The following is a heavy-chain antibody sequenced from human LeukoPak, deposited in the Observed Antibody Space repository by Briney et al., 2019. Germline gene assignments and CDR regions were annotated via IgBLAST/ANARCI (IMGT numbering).Heavy chain of an antibody. V-gene: IGHV4-59*08. J-gene: IGHJ4*02. CDR2: IYYSGST. Sequence: SETLSLTCTVSGGSISSYYWSWIRQPPGKGLEWIGYIYYSGSTNYNPSLKSRVTISVDTSKNQFSLKLGSVTAADTAVYYCARRRGYSLDYWGQGTLVTVSS. CDR1: GGSISSYY. D-gene: IGHD5-18*01. CDR3: ARRRGYSLDY.